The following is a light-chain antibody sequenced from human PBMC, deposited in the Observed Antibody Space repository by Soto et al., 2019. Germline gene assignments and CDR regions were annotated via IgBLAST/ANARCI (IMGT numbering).Light chain of an antibody. CDR3: QQSYSTPWT. CDR2: AAS. V-gene: IGKV1-39*01. Sequence: DIQMTQSPSSLPASVGDRVTITCRASQSISNYLNWYQQKPGKAPKLLIYAASSLLSGVPSRFSGSGSGTDFTFTISSLQPEDFATYYCQQSYSTPWTFGQGTKVEIK. J-gene: IGKJ1*01. CDR1: QSISNY.